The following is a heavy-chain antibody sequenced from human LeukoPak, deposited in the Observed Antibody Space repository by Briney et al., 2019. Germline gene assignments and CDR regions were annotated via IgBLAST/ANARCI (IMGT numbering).Heavy chain of an antibody. CDR2: ISGSGGST. CDR1: GFTFSSYA. Sequence: GSLRLSCAASGFTFSSYAMSWVRQAPGKGLEWVSAISGSGGSTYYADSVKGRFTISRDNSKNTLYLQMNSLRAEDTAVYYCAEGDRYCSGGSCYSGDAFDIWGQGTMVTVSS. CDR3: AEGDRYCSGGSCYSGDAFDI. V-gene: IGHV3-23*01. D-gene: IGHD2-15*01. J-gene: IGHJ3*02.